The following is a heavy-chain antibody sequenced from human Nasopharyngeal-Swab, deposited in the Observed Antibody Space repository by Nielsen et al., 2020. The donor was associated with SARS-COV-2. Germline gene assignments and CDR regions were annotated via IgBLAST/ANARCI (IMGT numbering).Heavy chain of an antibody. Sequence: GESLKISCAAPGFTFSSYWMSWVRQAPGKGLEWVANIKQDGGEKNYVDSVKGRFTISRDNAKNSLYLQMNTLGAEDTAVYYCVRDVIATVTTPPDYWGQGTLVTVSS. V-gene: IGHV3-7*01. CDR3: VRDVIATVTTPPDY. J-gene: IGHJ4*02. CDR2: IKQDGGEK. CDR1: GFTFSSYW. D-gene: IGHD4-17*01.